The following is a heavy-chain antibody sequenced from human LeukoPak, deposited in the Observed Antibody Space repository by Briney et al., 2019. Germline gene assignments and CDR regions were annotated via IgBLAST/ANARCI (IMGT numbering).Heavy chain of an antibody. J-gene: IGHJ4*02. V-gene: IGHV5-10-1*01. Sequence: GESLKISGKGSGYSFTNYWISWVRQMPGKGLEWMGRIDPSDSYTNYSPSFQGHVTISADKFISTAYLQWSSLKASDTAMYYCARQGVRTINDWGQGTLVTVSS. CDR3: ARQGVRTIND. D-gene: IGHD5-12*01. CDR1: GYSFTNYW. CDR2: IDPSDSYT.